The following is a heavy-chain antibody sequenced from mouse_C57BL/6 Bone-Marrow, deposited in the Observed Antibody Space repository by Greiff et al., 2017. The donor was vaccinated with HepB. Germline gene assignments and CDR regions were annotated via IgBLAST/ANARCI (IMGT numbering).Heavy chain of an antibody. J-gene: IGHJ1*03. V-gene: IGHV1-55*01. CDR3: AEVVATDWYFDV. D-gene: IGHD1-1*01. Sequence: QVQLQQPGAELVKPGASVKMSCKASGYTFTSYWITWVKQRPGQGLEWIGDINPNNGGTIYNQKFKGKATLTVDKSSSTAYMELSSLTSEDSAVYFCAEVVATDWYFDVWGTGTTVTVSS. CDR2: INPNNGGT. CDR1: GYTFTSYW.